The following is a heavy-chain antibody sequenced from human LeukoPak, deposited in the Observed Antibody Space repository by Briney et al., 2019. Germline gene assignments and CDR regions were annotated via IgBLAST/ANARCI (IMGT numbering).Heavy chain of an antibody. CDR2: INPNSGDT. CDR1: GYTLTDYY. D-gene: IGHD2-21*01. J-gene: IGHJ4*02. Sequence: GASVKVSCKASGYTLTDYYLHWVRQAPGQGLEWMGWINPNSGDTTYAQKFQGRVTMTRDTSISTAYMELSRLRSDDTAVYYCARGDRGEASDFDYWGQGTLVTVSS. V-gene: IGHV1-2*02. CDR3: ARGDRGEASDFDY.